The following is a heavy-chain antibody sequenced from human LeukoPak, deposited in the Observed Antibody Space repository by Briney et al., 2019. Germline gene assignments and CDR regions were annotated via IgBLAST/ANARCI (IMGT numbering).Heavy chain of an antibody. CDR2: IEPDGSGK. CDR3: VTSWVRQERDF. Sequence: GGSLRLSCAASGFSFRDYWMSWVRQAPGKGLEWVADIEPDGSGKTYVDSVKGRFTIFRDNAQQSLYLQMDTLTAEDTAVYYCVTSWVRQERDFWGQGTLVTVSS. V-gene: IGHV3-7*01. J-gene: IGHJ4*02. CDR1: GFSFRDYW. D-gene: IGHD3-10*01.